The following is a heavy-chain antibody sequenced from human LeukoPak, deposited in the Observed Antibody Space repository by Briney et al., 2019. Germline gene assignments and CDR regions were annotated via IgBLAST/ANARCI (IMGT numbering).Heavy chain of an antibody. V-gene: IGHV1-24*01. D-gene: IGHD5-18*01. J-gene: IGHJ4*02. CDR3: ATKLGLWENFDY. Sequence: GASVKVSCKVSGYTLTELSMHWVRQAPGKGLEWMGGFDPKDGETIYAQKFQGGVTMTEDTSTDTAYMELSSLRSEDTAVYYCATKLGLWENFDYWGQGTLVTVSS. CDR1: GYTLTELS. CDR2: FDPKDGET.